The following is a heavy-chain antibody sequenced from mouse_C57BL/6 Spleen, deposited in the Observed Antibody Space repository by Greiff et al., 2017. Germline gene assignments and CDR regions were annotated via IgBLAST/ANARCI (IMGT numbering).Heavy chain of an antibody. CDR1: GYTFTSYW. V-gene: IGHV1-7*01. Sequence: QVQLQQSGAELAKPGASVKLSCKSSGYTFTSYWMHWVKQRPGQGLEWIGYINPSSGYTKYNQKVKDKATLTADKSSSTAYMQLSSLTYEDSAVYYCARRTTVVAPDYWGQGTTLTVSS. J-gene: IGHJ2*01. D-gene: IGHD1-1*01. CDR3: ARRTTVVAPDY. CDR2: INPSSGYT.